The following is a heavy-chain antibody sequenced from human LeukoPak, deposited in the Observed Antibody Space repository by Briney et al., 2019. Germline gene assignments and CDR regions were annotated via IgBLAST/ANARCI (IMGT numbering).Heavy chain of an antibody. V-gene: IGHV1-2*02. D-gene: IGHD4-11*01. CDR1: GYTFTGYY. J-gene: IGHJ4*02. CDR2: INPNSGGT. Sequence: ASVKVSCKASGYTFTGYYMHWVRQAPGQGLEWMGWINPNSGGTNYAQKFQGRVTMTRDTSISTAYMELSRLRSDDTAVYYCARDDYSDYVGFDYWGQGTLVTVSS. CDR3: ARDDYSDYVGFDY.